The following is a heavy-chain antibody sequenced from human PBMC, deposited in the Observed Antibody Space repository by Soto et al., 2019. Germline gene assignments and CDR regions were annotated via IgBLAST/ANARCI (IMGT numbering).Heavy chain of an antibody. CDR2: MDGSGGGA. CDR1: EFTFRNYA. Sequence: ELQLLESGGGLVQPGGSLRLSCAASEFTFRNYAMTWVRQAPGKGLEWVSSMDGSGGGAYYSDSVKGRFTVSRDDSQKTLYLQMRSVRVDDTAVYYCAKDAVSANGEWDWFEPWGEGTLVTVSS. D-gene: IGHD2-21*02. J-gene: IGHJ5*02. CDR3: AKDAVSANGEWDWFEP. V-gene: IGHV3-23*01.